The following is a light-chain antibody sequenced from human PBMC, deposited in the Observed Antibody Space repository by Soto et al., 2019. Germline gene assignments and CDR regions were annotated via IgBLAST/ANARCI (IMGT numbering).Light chain of an antibody. CDR1: RSNIGAGYD. CDR3: QSYDSSLSVV. V-gene: IGLV1-40*01. Sequence: QLVLTQPPSVSGAPGQRVTISCTGSRSNIGAGYDVHWYQQLPGTAPKLLIYGNSNRPSGVPDRFSGSKSGTSASLAITGLQAEDEADYYCQSYDSSLSVVFGGGTKVTVL. CDR2: GNS. J-gene: IGLJ2*01.